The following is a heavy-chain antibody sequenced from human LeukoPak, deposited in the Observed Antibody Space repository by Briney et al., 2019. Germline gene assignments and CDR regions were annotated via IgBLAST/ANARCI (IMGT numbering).Heavy chain of an antibody. V-gene: IGHV3-48*03. CDR1: GFTFSSFE. J-gene: IGHJ4*02. D-gene: IGHD1-26*01. Sequence: GGSLRLSCAASGFTFSSFEMTWVRQAPGKGLEWISYISSSGSTRYYADSVKGRFTISSDNAKNSLYLQMDRLRAEDTAVYYCARDNYSGSRYFDYWGQGTLVTVSS. CDR2: ISSSGSTR. CDR3: ARDNYSGSRYFDY.